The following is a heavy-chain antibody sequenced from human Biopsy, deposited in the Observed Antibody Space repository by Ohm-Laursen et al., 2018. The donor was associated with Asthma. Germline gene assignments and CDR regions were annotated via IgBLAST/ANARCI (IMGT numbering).Heavy chain of an antibody. CDR2: HDHEEGGT. V-gene: IGHV1-24*01. J-gene: IGHJ4*02. CDR3: ASDFPKDYVRYNFQF. Sequence: SVNVSCKVSGYSLTDLSMHWVRQAPGQGLEWMGGHDHEEGGTVNARRFQGRVTMTEDTSTDTAYMELSSLGSDDTAVYYCASDFPKDYVRYNFQFWGQGTLVTVSS. CDR1: GYSLTDLS. D-gene: IGHD4-17*01.